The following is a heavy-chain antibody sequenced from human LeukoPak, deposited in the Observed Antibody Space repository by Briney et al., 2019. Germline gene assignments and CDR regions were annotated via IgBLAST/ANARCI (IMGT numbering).Heavy chain of an antibody. CDR2: TRNKANSYTT. J-gene: IGHJ4*02. CDR1: GFTFSDHY. V-gene: IGHV3-72*01. D-gene: IGHD1-26*01. Sequence: PGGSLRLSCAASGFTFSDHYMDWVRQAPGKGLEWVGRTRNKANSYTTEYAASVKGRFTISRDDSKNSLYLQMNSLKTEDTAVYYCARDSGSYYFDYWGQGTLVPVSS. CDR3: ARDSGSYYFDY.